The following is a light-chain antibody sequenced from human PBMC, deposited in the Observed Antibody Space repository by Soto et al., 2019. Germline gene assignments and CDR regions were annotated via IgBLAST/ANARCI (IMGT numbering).Light chain of an antibody. CDR3: KARRNWPPFS. Sequence: IVLTQSPATLSFSPGERATLSCRASQSVSSYLAWYQQKPGQAPRLLIYDASNRATGIPARFSGSGSGTDFTLTISSLEPEDLELYYCKARRNWPPFSSGGGNKVDIX. J-gene: IGKJ4*01. V-gene: IGKV3-11*01. CDR1: QSVSSY. CDR2: DAS.